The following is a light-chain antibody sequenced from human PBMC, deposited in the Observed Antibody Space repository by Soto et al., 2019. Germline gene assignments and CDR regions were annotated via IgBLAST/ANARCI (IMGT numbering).Light chain of an antibody. CDR3: QQRSN. CDR2: YAS. CDR1: QSISTS. V-gene: IGKV3-11*01. Sequence: DIVLTQSPATLSLSPGERATLSCRASQSISTSLAWYQHKAGQAPRLLIYYASNRATGIPPRFSGSGSGTDFTLTISSREPDDFAVYYCQQRSNVGQGTRLDIK. J-gene: IGKJ5*01.